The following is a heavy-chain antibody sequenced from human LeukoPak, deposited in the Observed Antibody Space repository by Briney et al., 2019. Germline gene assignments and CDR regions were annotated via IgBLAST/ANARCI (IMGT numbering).Heavy chain of an antibody. CDR1: GGSFSSHY. Sequence: PSETLSLTCTVSGGSFSSHYRGWIRQSPGKGLEWIAYMFDSVTSKDNMSDSVTSKDNPSLKSRLTLSADTSKNQFSLRLSYVTAADTAVYYCATIKRGYPFGYFDFWGQGILVTVSS. J-gene: IGHJ4*02. CDR3: ATIKRGYPFGYFDF. V-gene: IGHV4-59*11. D-gene: IGHD5-18*01. CDR2: MSDSVTS.